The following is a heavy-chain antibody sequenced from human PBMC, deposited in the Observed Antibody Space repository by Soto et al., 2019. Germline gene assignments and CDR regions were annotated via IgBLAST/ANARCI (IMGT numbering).Heavy chain of an antibody. Sequence: SETLSLTCTASCGSNSSYYWSWIRQPPGKGLEWIGYIYYSGSTNYNPSLKSRVTISVDTSKNQFSLKLSSVTAADTAVYYCAREEGSSILYWGQGTLVTVSS. CDR1: CGSNSSYY. CDR2: IYYSGST. J-gene: IGHJ4*02. D-gene: IGHD6-6*01. V-gene: IGHV4-59*01. CDR3: AREEGSSILY.